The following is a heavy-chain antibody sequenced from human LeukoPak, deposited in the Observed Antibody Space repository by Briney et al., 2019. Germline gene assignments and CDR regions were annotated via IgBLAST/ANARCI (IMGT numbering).Heavy chain of an antibody. J-gene: IGHJ3*02. V-gene: IGHV4-61*08. CDR3: ARVGSYYDAFDI. Sequence: PSETLSLTCAVSGGSISSGGYSWSWIRQPPGKGLEWIGYVYYSGSTNYNPSLKSRVTISVDTSKNQFSLKLSSVTAADTAVYFCARVGSYYDAFDIWGQGTMVTVSS. D-gene: IGHD2-8*01. CDR2: VYYSGST. CDR1: GGSISSGGYS.